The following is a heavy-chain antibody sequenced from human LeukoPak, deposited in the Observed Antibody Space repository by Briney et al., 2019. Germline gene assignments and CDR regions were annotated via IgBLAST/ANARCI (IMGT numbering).Heavy chain of an antibody. Sequence: PSETLSLTCTVSGGSISSYYWSWIRQPAGKGLEWIGRIYTSGSTNYNPSLKSQVTMSVDTSKNQFSLKLSSVTAADTAVYYCARALRNYEVLDYYYYYMDVWGKGTTVTVSS. V-gene: IGHV4-4*07. D-gene: IGHD4-11*01. J-gene: IGHJ6*03. CDR1: GGSISSYY. CDR3: ARALRNYEVLDYYYYYMDV. CDR2: IYTSGST.